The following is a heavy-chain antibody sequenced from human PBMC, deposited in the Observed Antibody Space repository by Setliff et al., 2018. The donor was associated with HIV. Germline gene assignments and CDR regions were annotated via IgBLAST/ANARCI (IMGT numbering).Heavy chain of an antibody. CDR3: ARIPYSDSFFDS. D-gene: IGHD4-17*01. CDR2: GYTKTDGGTT. CDR1: GFSFSNAW. V-gene: IGHV3-15*07. Sequence: GGSLRLSCAASGFSFSNAWMDWVRQAPGKGLEWVGRGYTKTDGGTTDYAAPVKGRFTISRDDSKNTLYLQVNSLKTEDTAVYYCARIPYSDSFFDSWGQGTLVTVSS. J-gene: IGHJ4*02.